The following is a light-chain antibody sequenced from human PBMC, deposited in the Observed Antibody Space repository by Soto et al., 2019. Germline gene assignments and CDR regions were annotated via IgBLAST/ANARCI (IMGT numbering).Light chain of an antibody. CDR2: DVR. J-gene: IGLJ2*01. CDR1: SSDVGGYNN. Sequence: QSALTQPASVSGSPGQSITISCTGTSSDVGGYNNISWYQQHPGKAPKFIIYDVRNRPSGVSNRFSGSRSGNTASLTISGLQAEDEADYYCSSYTSSSTVIFGGGTKLTVL. V-gene: IGLV2-14*01. CDR3: SSYTSSSTVI.